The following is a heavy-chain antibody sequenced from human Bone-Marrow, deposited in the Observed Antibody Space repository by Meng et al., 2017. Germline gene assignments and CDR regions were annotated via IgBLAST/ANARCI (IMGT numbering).Heavy chain of an antibody. CDR2: INSDGSST. J-gene: IGHJ4*02. CDR1: GITFNNYW. Sequence: VQVVGSGGGLVQPGGSLRLSCVATGITFNNYWMHWVRQAPGKGLVWVSRINSDGSSTSYADSVKGRFTISRDNAKNTLYLQMNSLTAEDTAIYYCARVAWGFDYWGQGTLVTVSS. CDR3: ARVAWGFDY. D-gene: IGHD7-27*01. V-gene: IGHV3-74*01.